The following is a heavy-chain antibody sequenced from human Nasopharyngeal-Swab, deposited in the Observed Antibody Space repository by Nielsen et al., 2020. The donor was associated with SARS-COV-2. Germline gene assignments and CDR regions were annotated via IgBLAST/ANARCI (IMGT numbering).Heavy chain of an antibody. Sequence: WIRQPPGKGLEWIGYIYYSGSTYYNPSFKSRVTISVDTSKNQFSLKLSSVTAADTAVYYCARGGYYYDSSGYWVWFDYWGQGTLVTVSS. CDR3: ARGGYYYDSSGYWVWFDY. CDR2: IYYSGST. D-gene: IGHD3-22*01. J-gene: IGHJ4*02. V-gene: IGHV4-31*02.